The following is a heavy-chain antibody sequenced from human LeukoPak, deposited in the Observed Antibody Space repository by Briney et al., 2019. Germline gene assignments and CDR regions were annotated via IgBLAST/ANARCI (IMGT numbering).Heavy chain of an antibody. V-gene: IGHV4-61*02. J-gene: IGHJ4*02. CDR2: IYPSGNT. D-gene: IGHD3/OR15-3a*01. CDR3: ARDGLVTMELDY. CDR1: GDSSSSSLHY. Sequence: SETLSLTCTVSGDSSSSSLHYWSWIRQPAGKGLECVGRIYPSGNTNYNPSLKSRVTIALDTSKKQFSLNLRSVTATDTAVYYWARDGLVTMELDYWGQGTLVSVSS.